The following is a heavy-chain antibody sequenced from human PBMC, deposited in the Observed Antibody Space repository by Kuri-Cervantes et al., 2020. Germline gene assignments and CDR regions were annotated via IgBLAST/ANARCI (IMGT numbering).Heavy chain of an antibody. Sequence: SLKISCAASGFTFDDYAMHWVRQAPGKGLEWVSGISWNSGSIGYADSVKGRFTISRDNAKNSLYLQMNSLRPEDTALYFCAKAANYDILTGYFPRWGQGTLVTVSS. D-gene: IGHD3-9*01. CDR3: AKAANYDILTGYFPR. CDR2: ISWNSGSI. J-gene: IGHJ4*02. V-gene: IGHV3-9*01. CDR1: GFTFDDYA.